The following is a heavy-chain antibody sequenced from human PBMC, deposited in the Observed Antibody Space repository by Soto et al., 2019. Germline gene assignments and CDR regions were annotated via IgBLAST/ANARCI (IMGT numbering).Heavy chain of an antibody. CDR1: GFTFSSYA. V-gene: IGHV3-23*01. D-gene: IGHD3-9*01. J-gene: IGHJ5*02. Sequence: EVQLLESGGGLVQPGGSLRLSCAASGFTFSSYAMSWVRQAPGKGLEWVSAISGSGGSTYYADSVKGRFTISRVNSKGTTYLQLNSLRAEDTAVYYGAKYGAPYFDWFGWFDPLGQGTLVTVSS. CDR3: AKYGAPYFDWFGWFDP. CDR2: ISGSGGST.